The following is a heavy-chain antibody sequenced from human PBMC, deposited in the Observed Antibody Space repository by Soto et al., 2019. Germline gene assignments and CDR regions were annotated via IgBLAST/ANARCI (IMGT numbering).Heavy chain of an antibody. Sequence: SETLSLTCTVSGGSISSGGYYWSWIRQHPGKGLEWIGYIYYSGSTYYNPSLKSRVTISVDTSKNQFSLKLSSVTAADTAVYYCARDWPHLFGPYYYYGMDVWGQGTTVTVSS. CDR1: GGSISSGGYY. D-gene: IGHD3-9*01. CDR3: ARDWPHLFGPYYYYGMDV. V-gene: IGHV4-30-4*08. J-gene: IGHJ6*02. CDR2: IYYSGST.